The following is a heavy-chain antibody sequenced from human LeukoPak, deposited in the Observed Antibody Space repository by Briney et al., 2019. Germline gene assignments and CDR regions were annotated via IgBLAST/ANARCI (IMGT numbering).Heavy chain of an antibody. CDR3: YYYDSSGFYPQTKIDY. CDR2: ITGSGANT. V-gene: IGHV3-23*01. J-gene: IGHJ4*02. CDR1: GFSFSTYS. Sequence: GGSLRLSCAGSGFSFSTYSMNWVREAPGKGLEWVSGITGSGANTYYADSVKGRFTISRDNSKNTLYLRMNSLRAEDTAVYYCYYYDSSGFYPQTKIDYWGQGTLVTVSS. D-gene: IGHD3-22*01.